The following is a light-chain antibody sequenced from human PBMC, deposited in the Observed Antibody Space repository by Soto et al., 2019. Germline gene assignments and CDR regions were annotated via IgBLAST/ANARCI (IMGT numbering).Light chain of an antibody. CDR2: KAS. V-gene: IGKV1-5*03. J-gene: IGKJ1*01. CDR1: QSISSW. CDR3: QQYNSYST. Sequence: DIQMTQSPSTLSASVGDSVTSTCRASQSISSWLAWYQQKPGKAPKLLIYKASSLQSGVPSRFSGSGSGTEFTLTISSLQPDDFATYYCQQYNSYSTFGQGTKVEIK.